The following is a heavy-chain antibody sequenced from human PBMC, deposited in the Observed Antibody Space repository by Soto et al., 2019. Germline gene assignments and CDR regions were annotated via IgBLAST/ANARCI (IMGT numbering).Heavy chain of an antibody. D-gene: IGHD1-26*01. CDR2: INHSGST. CDR3: ARASGSYPIFDY. Sequence: QVQLQQWGAGLLKPSETLSLTCAVYSGSFSGYYWSWIRQPPGKGLEWIGEINHSGSTNYNPSLKSRVTISVDTSKNQFSLKLSSVTAADTAVYYCARASGSYPIFDYWGQGTLVTVSS. V-gene: IGHV4-34*01. J-gene: IGHJ4*02. CDR1: SGSFSGYY.